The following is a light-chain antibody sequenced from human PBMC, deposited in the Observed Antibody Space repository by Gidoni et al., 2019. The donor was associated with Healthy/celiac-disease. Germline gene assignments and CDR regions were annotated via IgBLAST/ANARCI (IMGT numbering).Light chain of an antibody. V-gene: IGKV3-15*01. CDR1: QSVSSN. CDR3: QQYNNWPPVT. Sequence: EIVMTQSPATLSVSPGARATLSCRASQSVSSNLAWYQQNPGQAPRLLISGASTRATGIPARFSGSGSGTEFTLTISSLQSEDFSVYYCQQYNNWPPVTFGQGTKLEIK. J-gene: IGKJ2*01. CDR2: GAS.